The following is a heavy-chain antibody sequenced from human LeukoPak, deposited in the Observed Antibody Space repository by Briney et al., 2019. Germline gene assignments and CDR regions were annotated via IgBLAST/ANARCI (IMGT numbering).Heavy chain of an antibody. V-gene: IGHV3-43*02. J-gene: IGHJ4*02. CDR1: GSTFDDYA. CDR2: IRGDGGST. Sequence: GGSLRLSCAASGSTFDDYAMHWVRQAPGKGLEWVSLIRGDGGSTYYADSVKGRFTISRDNSKNSLYLQMNSLRTEDTALYYCARKHLESSSWYLPFDYWGQGTLVTVSS. CDR3: ARKHLESSSWYLPFDY. D-gene: IGHD6-13*01.